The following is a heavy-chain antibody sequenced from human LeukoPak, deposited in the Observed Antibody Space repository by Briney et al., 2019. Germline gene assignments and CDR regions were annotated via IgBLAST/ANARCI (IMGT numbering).Heavy chain of an antibody. D-gene: IGHD2-15*01. CDR3: ARDRCSGGSCYHDAFDI. Sequence: GGSLRLSCAASGFTFSSYSMNWVRQAPGKGLEWVSSTSSSSSYIYYADSVKGRFTISRDNAKNSLYLQMNSLRAEDTAVYYCARDRCSGGSCYHDAFDIWGQGTMVTVSS. CDR1: GFTFSSYS. J-gene: IGHJ3*02. V-gene: IGHV3-21*01. CDR2: TSSSSSYI.